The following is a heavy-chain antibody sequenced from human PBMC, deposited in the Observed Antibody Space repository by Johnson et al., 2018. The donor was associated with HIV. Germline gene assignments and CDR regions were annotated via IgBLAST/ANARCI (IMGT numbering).Heavy chain of an antibody. CDR3: ARSIVGAIVDAFDM. J-gene: IGHJ3*02. D-gene: IGHD1-26*01. Sequence: QLVESGGGVVQPGRSLRLSCAASGFTFDDYAMHWVRQAPGKGLEWVSGISWNSGSIGYADSVKGRFTISRDNAKNSLYLQMNSLRAEDTAVYYCARSIVGAIVDAFDMWGQG. CDR2: ISWNSGSI. V-gene: IGHV3-9*01. CDR1: GFTFDDYA.